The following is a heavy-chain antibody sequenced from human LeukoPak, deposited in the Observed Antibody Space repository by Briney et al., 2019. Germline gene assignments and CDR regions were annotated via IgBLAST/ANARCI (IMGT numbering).Heavy chain of an antibody. V-gene: IGHV5-51*01. CDR2: IYPGDSDT. CDR1: GYSFTSYW. CDR3: ARHHTDYYDSSGYPVGYYYYGMDV. Sequence: GESLKISCKGSGYSFTSYWIGWVRPMPGKGLEWMGIIYPGDSDTRYSPSLQGQVTISADKSISTAYLQWSSLKASDTAMYYCARHHTDYYDSSGYPVGYYYYGMDVWGQGTTVTVSS. D-gene: IGHD3-22*01. J-gene: IGHJ6*02.